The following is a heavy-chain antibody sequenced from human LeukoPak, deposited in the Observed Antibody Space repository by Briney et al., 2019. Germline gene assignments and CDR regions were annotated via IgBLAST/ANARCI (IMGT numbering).Heavy chain of an antibody. CDR3: ARPTTVTAPAAFDF. D-gene: IGHD4-17*01. V-gene: IGHV5-51*01. J-gene: IGHJ3*01. CDR1: GYSFTNYW. Sequence: GESLKISCKCSGYSFTNYWIGWVRQMPGKGLEWMGIIYPGDSDTRYSPSFQGQVTISADKSITTAYLQWSSLKASDTAVYYCARPTTVTAPAAFDFWGQGTMVTVSS. CDR2: IYPGDSDT.